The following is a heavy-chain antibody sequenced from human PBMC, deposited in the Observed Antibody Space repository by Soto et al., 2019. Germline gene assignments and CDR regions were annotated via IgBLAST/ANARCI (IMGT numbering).Heavy chain of an antibody. CDR2: ISGSGGST. V-gene: IGHV3-23*01. CDR3: AKTIFGVVPFGMDV. Sequence: GVSLRLSCSAPGFKFRSHALSWVRAPPGKGLEWVSAISGSGGSTYYADSVKGRFTISRDNSKYTLYLQMNSLRAEDTAVYYCAKTIFGVVPFGMDVWGQGTTVTVCS. CDR1: GFKFRSHA. D-gene: IGHD3-3*01. J-gene: IGHJ6*02.